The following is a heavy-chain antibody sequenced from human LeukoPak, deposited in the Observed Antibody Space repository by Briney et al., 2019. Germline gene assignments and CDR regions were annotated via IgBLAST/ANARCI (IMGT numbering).Heavy chain of an antibody. Sequence: GGSLRLSCAVSGITLSNYGMSWVRQAPGKGLEWVAGISGSGGTTNYADSVKGRFTISRDNPKNTLYLQMNSLRAEDAAVYFCAKRGVVIRVILVGFHREAYYFDSWGQGALVTVSS. CDR2: ISGSGGTT. D-gene: IGHD3-22*01. CDR3: AKRGVVIRVILVGFHREAYYFDS. J-gene: IGHJ4*02. CDR1: GITLSNYG. V-gene: IGHV3-23*01.